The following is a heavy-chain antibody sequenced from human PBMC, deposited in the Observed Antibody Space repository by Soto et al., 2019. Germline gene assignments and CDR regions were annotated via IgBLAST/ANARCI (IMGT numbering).Heavy chain of an antibody. CDR1: GFTFSSYA. CDR3: AKDTGELLHIFDY. Sequence: EVQLLESGGGLVQPGGSLRLSCAASGFTFSSYAMSWVRQAPGKGLEWVSAISGSGGSTYYADSVKGRFTISRDNSKNTLYLQMNSLRAEETAVYYCAKDTGELLHIFDYWGQGTLVTVSS. V-gene: IGHV3-23*01. D-gene: IGHD1-26*01. CDR2: ISGSGGST. J-gene: IGHJ4*02.